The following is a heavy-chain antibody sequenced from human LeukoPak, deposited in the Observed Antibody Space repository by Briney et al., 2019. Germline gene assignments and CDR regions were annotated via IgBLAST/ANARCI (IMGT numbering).Heavy chain of an antibody. CDR1: GYTFTSYY. J-gene: IGHJ4*02. V-gene: IGHV1-24*01. CDR2: FDPEDGET. Sequence: ASVKVSCKASGYTFTSYYMHWVQQAPGKGLEWMGGFDPEDGETIYAQKFQGRVTMTEDTSTDTAYMELSSLRSEDTAVYYCATPGDSSGYDYWGQGTLVTVSS. CDR3: ATPGDSSGYDY. D-gene: IGHD3-22*01.